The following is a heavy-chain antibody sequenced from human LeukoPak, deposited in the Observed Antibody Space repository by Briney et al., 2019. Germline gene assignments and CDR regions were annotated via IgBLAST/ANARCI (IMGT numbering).Heavy chain of an antibody. CDR3: ARGCYYERSGYCPFDY. V-gene: IGHV3-53*01. CDR1: GFIVSNNY. D-gene: IGHD3-22*01. Sequence: GGSLRLSCAASGFIVSNNYMNWVRQAPGKGLEWVSIIYSGGGTYYADSVKGRFTISRDNSKNSLYLQMNSLRADDTAVYYCARGCYYERSGYCPFDYWGPGTLVTVSS. J-gene: IGHJ4*02. CDR2: IYSGGGT.